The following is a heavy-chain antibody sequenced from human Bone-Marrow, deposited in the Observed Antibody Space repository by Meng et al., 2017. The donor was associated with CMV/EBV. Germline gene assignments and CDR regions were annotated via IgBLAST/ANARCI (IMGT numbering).Heavy chain of an antibody. Sequence: SGYRFTTSWITWVRQMPGKGLEWMGRIDPSDCYVNYSPSFQGQVTISADKSISTAYLQWSSLKASDTAMYYCARHKGGTSSDNWLDPWGQGTLVTVSS. CDR3: ARHKGGTSSDNWLDP. J-gene: IGHJ5*02. CDR2: IDPSDCYV. CDR1: GYRFTTSW. V-gene: IGHV5-10-1*01. D-gene: IGHD6-6*01.